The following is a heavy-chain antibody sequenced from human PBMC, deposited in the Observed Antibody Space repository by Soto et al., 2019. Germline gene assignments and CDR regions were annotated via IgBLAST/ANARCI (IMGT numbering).Heavy chain of an antibody. CDR3: AREGGEEWIDYYFYGMDG. V-gene: IGHV3-33*01. CDR2: LWHDASHE. J-gene: IGHJ6*02. D-gene: IGHD3-3*01. CDR1: GFAFSNFV. Sequence: QVQLVESGGGVVQPGTSLTLSCAASGFAFSNFVMRWVRQAPGKGVECVAVLWHDASHEYYADSVQGRFTISRDNSKHLLYPQMYSMRAEDTAAYYCAREGGEEWIDYYFYGMDGWGHGATGTVS.